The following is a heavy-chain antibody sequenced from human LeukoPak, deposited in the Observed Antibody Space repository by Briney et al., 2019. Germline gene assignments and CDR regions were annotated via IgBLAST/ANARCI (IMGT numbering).Heavy chain of an antibody. CDR1: GYTFTSYD. D-gene: IGHD7-27*01. J-gene: IGHJ4*02. Sequence: ASVKVSCKASGYTFTSYDFNWVRQATGQRPEWMGWMSPNSGDTGYAQKFQDRVTMTRNTSISTAYMELSSLRSDDTAVYYRARGPPNWGYDYWGPGTLVTVSS. CDR2: MSPNSGDT. CDR3: ARGPPNWGYDY. V-gene: IGHV1-8*01.